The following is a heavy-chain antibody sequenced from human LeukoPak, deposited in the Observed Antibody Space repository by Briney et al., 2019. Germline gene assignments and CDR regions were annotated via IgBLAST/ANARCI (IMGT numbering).Heavy chain of an antibody. CDR2: YSGGSIYI. V-gene: IGHV3-21*01. CDR1: GFTFSTYS. D-gene: IGHD3-10*01. Sequence: PRGSLRLSCAASGFTFSTYSMNWVRQAPGKGLEWVSSYSGGSIYIYYADSVKGRFTISRDNSKDTLYLQMSSLRVEDTAVYYCMKDYSSGRDYWGNWFDPWGQGTLVTVST. CDR3: MKDYSSGRDYWGNWFDP. J-gene: IGHJ5*02.